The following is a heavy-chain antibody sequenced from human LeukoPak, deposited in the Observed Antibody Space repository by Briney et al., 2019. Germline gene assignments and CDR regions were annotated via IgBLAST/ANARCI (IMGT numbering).Heavy chain of an antibody. J-gene: IGHJ4*02. D-gene: IGHD2-2*01. CDR2: ISYDGSNK. CDR1: GFTFSRFA. CDR3: ARGGQVGMPTRFDY. Sequence: GGSLRLSCAASGFTFSRFAMSWVRQAPGKGLEWVAVISYDGSNKYYADSVKGRFTISRDNSKNTLYLQMNSLRAEDTAVYYCARGGQVGMPTRFDYWGQGTLVTVSS. V-gene: IGHV3-30*04.